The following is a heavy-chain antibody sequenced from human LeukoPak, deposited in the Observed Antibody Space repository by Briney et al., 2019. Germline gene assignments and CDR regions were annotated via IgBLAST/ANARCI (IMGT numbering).Heavy chain of an antibody. CDR2: IYTSGKT. CDR3: ASVHTYGSDAFDM. D-gene: IGHD3-10*01. V-gene: IGHV4-4*07. CDR1: GDSINSHY. J-gene: IGHJ3*02. Sequence: MASETLSLPCTVSGDSINSHYWSWIRQPAGKGLEWIGRIYTSGKTNYNPSVRSRVIMSMDTSRNQFSLTLTSLTAADTAVYYCASVHTYGSDAFDMWGQGTMVTVSS.